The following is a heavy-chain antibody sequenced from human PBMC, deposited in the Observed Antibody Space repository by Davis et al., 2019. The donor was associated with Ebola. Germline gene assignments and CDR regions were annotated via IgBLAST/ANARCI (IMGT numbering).Heavy chain of an antibody. J-gene: IGHJ6*02. CDR2: INHSGST. D-gene: IGHD4-17*01. V-gene: IGHV4-34*01. CDR1: GGSFSGYY. CDR3: AAGDYYYYGMDV. Sequence: SETLSLTCAVYGGSFSGYYWGWIRQPPGKGLEWIGEINHSGSTNYNPSLKSRVTISVDTSKNQFSLKLSSVTAADTAVYYCAAGDYYYYGMDVWGQGTTVTVSS.